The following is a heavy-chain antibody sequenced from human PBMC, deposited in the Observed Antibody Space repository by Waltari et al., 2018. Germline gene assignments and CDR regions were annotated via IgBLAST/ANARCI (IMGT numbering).Heavy chain of an antibody. CDR3: ARVIDSSSWYLDPQDY. J-gene: IGHJ4*02. CDR2: ISYDGSNK. CDR1: GFTFSSYA. Sequence: QVQLVESGGGVVQPGRSLRLSCAASGFTFSSYAMHWVRQAPGKGLEWVAVISYDGSNKCYADSGKGRFTSSRDNSKNTLYLQMNSVRAEDTAVYYCARVIDSSSWYLDPQDYWGQGTLVTVSS. V-gene: IGHV3-30-3*01. D-gene: IGHD6-13*01.